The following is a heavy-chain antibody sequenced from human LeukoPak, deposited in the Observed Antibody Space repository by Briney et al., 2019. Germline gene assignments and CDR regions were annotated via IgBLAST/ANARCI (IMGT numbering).Heavy chain of an antibody. D-gene: IGHD5-12*01. J-gene: IGHJ4*02. Sequence: SETLSLTCTVSGGSISSYYWSWIRQPPGKGLEWIGYIYYSGSTDYNPSLKSRVTISVDTSKNQFSLKLSSVTAADTAVYYCARQMATKLDYWGQGTLVTVSS. CDR3: ARQMATKLDY. CDR2: IYYSGST. CDR1: GGSISSYY. V-gene: IGHV4-59*08.